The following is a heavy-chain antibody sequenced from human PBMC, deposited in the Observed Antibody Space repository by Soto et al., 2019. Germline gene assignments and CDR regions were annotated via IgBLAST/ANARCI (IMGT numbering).Heavy chain of an antibody. CDR1: GFIFCNAW. CDR3: TTDSYSPIIVVRFAY. Sequence: PGGSMRLSCAASGFIFCNAWVNWVQKAPGKGLEWVGRVKSKTDGGTSDYAAPVKGRFAVSRDDSRNMVYLQMNSLKTEDTGIYFFTTDSYSPIIVVRFAYWGQGTVVTVS. V-gene: IGHV3-15*07. D-gene: IGHD3-22*01. J-gene: IGHJ4*02. CDR2: VKSKTDGGTS.